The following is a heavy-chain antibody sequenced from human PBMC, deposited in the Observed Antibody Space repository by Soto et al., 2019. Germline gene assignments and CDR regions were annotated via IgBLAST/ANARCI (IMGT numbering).Heavy chain of an antibody. CDR3: ARDLVAGTRDLVAGSGSLGH. Sequence: EVQLVESGGGLVQPGGSLRLSCAASGFTYSSYWMHWVRQAPGKGLVWVSRVRSDGGDTSYADSVKGRFTISRDNAKNTLYLQMNSLRAEDTAVYYCARDLVAGTRDLVAGSGSLGHWGQGTLVTVSS. CDR2: VRSDGGDT. D-gene: IGHD3-10*01. J-gene: IGHJ4*02. V-gene: IGHV3-74*01. CDR1: GFTYSSYW.